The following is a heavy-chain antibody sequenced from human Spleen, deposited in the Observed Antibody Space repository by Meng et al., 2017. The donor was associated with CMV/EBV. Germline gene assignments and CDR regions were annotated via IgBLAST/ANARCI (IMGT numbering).Heavy chain of an antibody. V-gene: IGHV3-20*04. D-gene: IGHD2-2*02. J-gene: IGHJ3*01. CDR1: GSRFDDYG. CDR3: ARGGYCSSTICYNLNAFDV. CDR2: INWNGDST. Sequence: GESLKISCAASGSRFDDYGMSWVRQVPGKGLEWVSGINWNGDSTNYADSVKGRFTISRDNAKNSLYLQMNSLRAEDTAVYYCARGGYCSSTICYNLNAFDVWGQGTVVTVSS.